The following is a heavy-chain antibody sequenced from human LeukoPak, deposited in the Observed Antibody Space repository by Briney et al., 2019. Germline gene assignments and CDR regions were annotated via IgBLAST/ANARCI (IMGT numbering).Heavy chain of an antibody. Sequence: PGGSLRLSCAASGFTFSRYSMNWVRQAPGKGLEWVSSISSSSSYIYYADSVKGRFTISRDNAKNSLYLQMNSLRAEDTAVYYCARDLRALDAFDIWGQGTMVTVSS. CDR2: ISSSSSYI. CDR1: GFTFSRYS. J-gene: IGHJ3*02. CDR3: ARDLRALDAFDI. V-gene: IGHV3-21*01.